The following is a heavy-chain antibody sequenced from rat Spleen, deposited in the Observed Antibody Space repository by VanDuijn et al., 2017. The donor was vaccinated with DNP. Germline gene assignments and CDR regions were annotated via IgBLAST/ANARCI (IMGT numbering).Heavy chain of an antibody. CDR3: ARHVLHLRVWDY. CDR2: IGYDGGTT. J-gene: IGHJ2*01. V-gene: IGHV5-22*01. D-gene: IGHD1-4*01. Sequence: EVQLVESGGDLVQPGRSLKLSCAASGFTFGDHYMAWVRQAPTKGLEWVAYIGYDGGTTYHGDSVKGRFTISRDNSKSTLYLQMNSLRSEDMATYYCARHVLHLRVWDYWGQGVMVTVSS. CDR1: GFTFGDHY.